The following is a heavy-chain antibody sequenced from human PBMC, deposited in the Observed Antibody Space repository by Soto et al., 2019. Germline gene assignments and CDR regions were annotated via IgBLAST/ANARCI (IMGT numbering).Heavy chain of an antibody. V-gene: IGHV3-11*01. CDR2: ISGGGTTM. J-gene: IGHJ4*02. CDR1: GFRFSDHY. D-gene: IGHD3-10*01. Sequence: LRLSCAASGFRFSDHYMTWIRQAPGKGLEWVSKISGGGTTMYYADSVKGRFTVSGDNAKNSLYLQMNSLRAEDTAVYYCAGDPYYYGSAFWGQGALVTVSS. CDR3: AGDPYYYGSAF.